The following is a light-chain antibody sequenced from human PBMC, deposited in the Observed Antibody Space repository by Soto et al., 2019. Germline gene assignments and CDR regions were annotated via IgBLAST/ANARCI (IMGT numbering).Light chain of an antibody. CDR2: VAS. V-gene: IGKV1-39*01. CDR1: QSITNY. CDR3: QQSYRTPRT. Sequence: DIQMTQSPSSLSASVGDRVTITCRASQSITNYLNWYQQKPGEAPKLLIYVASSLQSGVPSRFSGSGSGSDFTLTISSLQPEDFATYYCQQSYRTPRTFGQGTKVDIK. J-gene: IGKJ1*01.